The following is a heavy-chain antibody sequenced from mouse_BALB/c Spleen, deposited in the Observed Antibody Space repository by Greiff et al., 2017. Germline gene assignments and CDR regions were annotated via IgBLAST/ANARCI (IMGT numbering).Heavy chain of an antibody. Sequence: VQLKESGPGLVKPSQSLSLTCTVTGYSITSDYAWNWIRQFPGNKLEWMGYISYSGSTSYNPSLKSRISITRDTSKNQFFLQLNSVTTEDTATYYCARKGTTVPLDYWGQGTTLTVSS. J-gene: IGHJ2*01. V-gene: IGHV3-2*02. CDR2: ISYSGST. D-gene: IGHD1-1*01. CDR3: ARKGTTVPLDY. CDR1: GYSITSDYA.